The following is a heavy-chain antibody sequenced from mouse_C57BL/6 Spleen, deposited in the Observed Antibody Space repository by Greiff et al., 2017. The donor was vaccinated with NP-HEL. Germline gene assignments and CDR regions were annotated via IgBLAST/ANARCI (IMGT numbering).Heavy chain of an antibody. CDR2: IRSKSNNYAT. Sequence: EVQGVESGGGLVQPKGSLKLSCAASGFSFNTYAMNWVRQAPGKGLEWVARIRSKSNNYATYYADSVKDRFTISRDDSESMLYLQMNNLKTEDTAMYYCVRSYSNYLDYWGQGTTLTVSS. V-gene: IGHV10-1*01. CDR3: VRSYSNYLDY. J-gene: IGHJ2*01. D-gene: IGHD2-5*01. CDR1: GFSFNTYA.